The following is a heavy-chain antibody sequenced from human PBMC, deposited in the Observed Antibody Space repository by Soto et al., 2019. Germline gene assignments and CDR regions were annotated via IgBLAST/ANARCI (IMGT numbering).Heavy chain of an antibody. V-gene: IGHV1-3*05. D-gene: IGHD5-18*01. J-gene: IGHJ5*02. CDR2: INAGNGKT. CDR3: ARDPGYSVGNP. Sequence: QVQLVQSGAEEKKPGASVKVSCKASGYTFTSYAMLWVRQAPGQRLEWMGWINAGNGKTKYSQKFQGRVTITRDTSASTAYMELSSLRSEDTAVYYCARDPGYSVGNPWGQGTLVTVSS. CDR1: GYTFTSYA.